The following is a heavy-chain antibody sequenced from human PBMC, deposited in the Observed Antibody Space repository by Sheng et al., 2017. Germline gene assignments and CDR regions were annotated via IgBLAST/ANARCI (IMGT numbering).Heavy chain of an antibody. V-gene: IGHV3-43*01. CDR3: VKGLVRFLEWSFPVDS. D-gene: IGHD3-3*01. CDR2: ITWDGGRT. J-gene: IGHJ5*01. CDR1: GFTFDDYT. Sequence: EVLLVESGGVVVQPGGSLRLSCVASGFTFDDYTMHWVRQAPGKGLEWVSLITWDGGRTSYEDSVKGRFTISRDNNKNSLYLQMNSLRTEDTARYYCVKGLVRFLEWSFPVDSWGQGTLVTVSS.